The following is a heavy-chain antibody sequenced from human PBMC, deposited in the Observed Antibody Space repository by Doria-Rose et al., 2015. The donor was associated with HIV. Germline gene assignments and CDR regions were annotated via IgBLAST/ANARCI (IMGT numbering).Heavy chain of an antibody. V-gene: IGHV2-26*01. CDR3: ARIKSSSWYHKYYFDF. CDR1: GVSLSSPGMG. CDR2: IFSDDER. Sequence: QVTLKESGPVLVKPTETLTLTCTVSGVSLSSPGMGVSWIRQPPGKALEWLANIFSDDERSYQTSLKNRLTISRGTSKSQVVLTMTDMVPVDTATYYCARIKSSSWYHKYYFDFWGQGTLVIVSA. D-gene: IGHD6-13*01. J-gene: IGHJ4*02.